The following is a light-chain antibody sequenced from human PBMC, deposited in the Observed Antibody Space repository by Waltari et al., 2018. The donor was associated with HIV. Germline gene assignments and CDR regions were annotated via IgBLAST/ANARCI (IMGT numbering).Light chain of an antibody. CDR3: MQGTHWPMYT. J-gene: IGKJ2*01. V-gene: IGKV2-30*01. CDR2: KVS. CDR1: KNLIYTDGKPY. Sequence: DVVMTQSPLSLPVTLGQTASIYCRSSKNLIYTDGKPYLTWFQQRPGPSSRRLVYKVSIRDSAVPDRFSGGGSGTEFTLNISRVEAEDIGVYYCMQGTHWPMYTFGQGTKLEIK.